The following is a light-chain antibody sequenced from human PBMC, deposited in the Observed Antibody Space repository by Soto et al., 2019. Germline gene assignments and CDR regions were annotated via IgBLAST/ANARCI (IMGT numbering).Light chain of an antibody. CDR2: DVS. CDR1: SSDVGGYNY. CDR3: SSDTSSLV. V-gene: IGLV2-14*01. Sequence: QSVLTQPASVSGSPGQSITISCTGTSSDVGGYNYVSWYQQHPGKAPKLMIYDVSNRPSGVSNRFSGSKSGNTASLTISGLQAEDEADYYCSSDTSSLVFGGGTKLTVL. J-gene: IGLJ2*01.